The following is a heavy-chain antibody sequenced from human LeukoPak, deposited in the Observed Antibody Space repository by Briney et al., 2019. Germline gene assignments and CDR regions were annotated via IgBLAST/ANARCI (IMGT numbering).Heavy chain of an antibody. CDR2: TYTSGST. V-gene: IGHV4-4*07. Sequence: SETLSLTCTVSGGSISSYYWSWIRQPAGKGLEWIGRTYTSGSTNYNPSLKSRVTMSVDTSKNQFSLKLSSVTAADTAVYYCARSYYDYVWGSYRHFYFDYWGQGTLVTVSS. CDR1: GGSISSYY. J-gene: IGHJ4*02. D-gene: IGHD3-16*02. CDR3: ARSYYDYVWGSYRHFYFDY.